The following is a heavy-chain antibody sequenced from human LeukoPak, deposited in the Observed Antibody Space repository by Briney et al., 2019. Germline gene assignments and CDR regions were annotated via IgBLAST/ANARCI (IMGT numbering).Heavy chain of an antibody. CDR1: GFTFDDYA. Sequence: GGSLRLSCAASGFTFDDYAMHWVRQAPGKGLEWVSGISWNSGSIGYADSVKGRFTISRDNAKNSLYLQMNSLRAEDMALYYCAKGVAAAGPHYFDYWGQGTLVTVSS. V-gene: IGHV3-9*03. CDR2: ISWNSGSI. D-gene: IGHD6-13*01. J-gene: IGHJ4*02. CDR3: AKGVAAAGPHYFDY.